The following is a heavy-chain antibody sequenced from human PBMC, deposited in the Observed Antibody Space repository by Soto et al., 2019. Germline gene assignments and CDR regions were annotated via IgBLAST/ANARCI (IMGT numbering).Heavy chain of an antibody. V-gene: IGHV3-74*01. Sequence: EVQLVESGGGLVQPGESLRLSCAASGFTFSSYWMHWVRQAPGKGLVWVSRIYSDGSSTNYADSVKGRFTISRDNAKNTLYLQMNSLRAEDTAVYYCARGMNQRYAVDCWGQGTLVTVSS. CDR3: ARGMNQRYAVDC. J-gene: IGHJ4*02. D-gene: IGHD2-8*01. CDR2: IYSDGSST. CDR1: GFTFSSYW.